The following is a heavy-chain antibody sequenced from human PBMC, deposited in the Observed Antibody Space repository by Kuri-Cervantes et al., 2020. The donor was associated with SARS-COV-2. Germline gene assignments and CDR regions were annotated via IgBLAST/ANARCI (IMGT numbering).Heavy chain of an antibody. CDR2: LSNDGAHE. CDR1: GFTFRSSG. J-gene: IGHJ6*02. V-gene: IGHV3-30*18. CDR3: AKDGSSSWSFNYYYYGMDV. D-gene: IGHD6-13*01. Sequence: GGSLRLSCAASGFTFRSSGMHWVRQAPGKGLEWVALLSNDGAHEYYADSVKGRFTISRDNFKNTLFLQMNSLRSEDTAMYYCAKDGSSSWSFNYYYYGMDVWGQGTTVTVSS.